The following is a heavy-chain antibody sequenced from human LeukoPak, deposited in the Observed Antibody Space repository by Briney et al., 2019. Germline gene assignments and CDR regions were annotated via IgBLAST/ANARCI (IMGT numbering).Heavy chain of an antibody. V-gene: IGHV4-61*02. CDR2: IYTSGST. CDR3: ALYTAMAGNWFDP. J-gene: IGHJ5*02. CDR1: GGSISSGSYY. Sequence: PSETLSLTCTVSGGSISSGSYYWSWIRQPAGKGLEWIGRIYTSGSTNYNPSLKSRVTISVDTSKNQFSLKLSSVTAADTAVYYCALYTAMAGNWFDPWGQGTLVTVSS. D-gene: IGHD5-18*01.